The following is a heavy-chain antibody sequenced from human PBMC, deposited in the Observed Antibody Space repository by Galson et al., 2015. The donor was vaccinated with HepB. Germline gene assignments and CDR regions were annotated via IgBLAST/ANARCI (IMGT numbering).Heavy chain of an antibody. D-gene: IGHD1-1*01. CDR1: AFTFSSRW. CDR3: ARAAGALHQRQITPFDI. V-gene: IGHV3-7*03. CDR2: INQDGSQT. Sequence: SLRLSCAASAFTFSSRWMTWVRQAPGKGLGWVASINQDGSQTRYVDSVKGRFTISRDNAKNTLFLQMNSLGGEDTAVYYCARAAGALHQRQITPFDIWGQGTMVTVSS. J-gene: IGHJ3*02.